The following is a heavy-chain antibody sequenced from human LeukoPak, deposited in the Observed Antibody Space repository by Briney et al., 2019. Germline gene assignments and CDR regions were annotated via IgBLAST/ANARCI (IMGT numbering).Heavy chain of an antibody. CDR2: IYYSGST. V-gene: IGHV4-59*01. D-gene: IGHD3-22*01. CDR1: GGSISSYY. CDR3: ASGVLSDYDSSGYYGFDY. J-gene: IGHJ4*02. Sequence: SETLSLTCTVSGGSISSYYWSWIRQSPGKGLEWIGYIYYSGSTNYNPSLKSRVTISVDTSKNQFSLKLSSVTAADTAVYYCASGVLSDYDSSGYYGFDYWGQGTLVTVSS.